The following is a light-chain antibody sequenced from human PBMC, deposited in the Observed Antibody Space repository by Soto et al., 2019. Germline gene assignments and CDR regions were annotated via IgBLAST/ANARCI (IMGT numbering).Light chain of an antibody. CDR3: QIYNYWPLWT. J-gene: IGKJ1*01. CDR2: GAS. CDR1: QSVGSH. V-gene: IGKV3-15*01. Sequence: EIVVTQSPATLSMSPGERATLSCRASQSVGSHLAWYQQKPGQPPRLLIYGASTRATGIPARFSGRGSGTEFTLTLSGLQSEDFAVYYCQIYNYWPLWTFGQGTKVEIK.